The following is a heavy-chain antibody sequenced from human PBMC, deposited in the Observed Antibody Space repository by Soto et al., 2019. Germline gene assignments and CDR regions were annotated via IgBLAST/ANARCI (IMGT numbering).Heavy chain of an antibody. D-gene: IGHD3-16*01. CDR2: ISHDGSNK. V-gene: IGHV3-30*18. J-gene: IGHJ4*02. CDR3: AKGGGDQRYCDY. CDR1: GFTFSNYG. Sequence: QVQLVDSGGGVVQPGRSLRLSCTGSGFTFSNYGMHWVRQAPGKGLEWVAIISHDGSNKYYAASVKDRFTISRDNSKKTVYLQRNSLGAEDTAVYYCAKGGGDQRYCDYWGQGTLVIVSS.